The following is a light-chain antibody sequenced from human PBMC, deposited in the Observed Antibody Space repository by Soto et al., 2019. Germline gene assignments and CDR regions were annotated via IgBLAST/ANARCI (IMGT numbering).Light chain of an antibody. J-gene: IGLJ3*02. CDR3: SSYTSSGTWV. CDR1: SSDIGDYNY. Sequence: QSALTQPASVSGSPGQSITISCTGASSDIGDYNYVSWYQHHPGKAPKLMIYEVTYRPSGVSNRFSGSKSGNTASLTISGLQAEDEADYYCSSYTSSGTWVFGGGTKVTVL. V-gene: IGLV2-14*01. CDR2: EVT.